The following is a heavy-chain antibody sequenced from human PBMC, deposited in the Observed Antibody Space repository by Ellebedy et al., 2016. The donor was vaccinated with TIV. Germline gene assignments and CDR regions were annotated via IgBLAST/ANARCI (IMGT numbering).Heavy chain of an antibody. V-gene: IGHV1-18*01. D-gene: IGHD3-22*01. J-gene: IGHJ4*01. CDR3: AREVIAGIYYFDY. CDR2: INPFNGNT. CDR1: GYDFSSYP. Sequence: ASVKVSCXTSGYDFSSYPITWVRQAPGRGLEWMGWINPFNGNTRYAQIVRGRVTMTTDRSTTTAYMELRNLKFNDTAVYYCAREVIAGIYYFDYWGRGTLVTVSS.